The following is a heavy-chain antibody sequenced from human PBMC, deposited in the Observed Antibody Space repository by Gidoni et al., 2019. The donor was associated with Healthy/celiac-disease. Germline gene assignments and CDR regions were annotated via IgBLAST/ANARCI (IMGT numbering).Heavy chain of an antibody. V-gene: IGHV3-33*01. Sequence: QVQLVESGGGVVQPGRSLRLSCSASGFPFSSYGMHWVRQAPGKGLEWVAVIWYDGSNKYYADSVKGRFTISRDNSKNTLYLQMNSLRAEDTAVYYCARVLTAYSSSSTRYYYGMDVWGQGTTVTVSS. CDR1: GFPFSSYG. CDR2: IWYDGSNK. CDR3: ARVLTAYSSSSTRYYYGMDV. D-gene: IGHD6-13*01. J-gene: IGHJ6*02.